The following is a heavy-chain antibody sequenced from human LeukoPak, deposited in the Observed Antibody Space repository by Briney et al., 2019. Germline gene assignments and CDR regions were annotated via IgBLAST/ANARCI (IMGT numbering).Heavy chain of an antibody. V-gene: IGHV4-59*01. CDR3: ARGRTFDP. CDR1: AGSISGYY. Sequence: SETLSLTCTISAGSISGYYWSWIRQPPGKGLEWTGYIFYSGSTNYNPSLKSRVTISVHTSKNQFSLNLNSVTAADTAVYYCARGRTFDPWGQGTLVTVSS. CDR2: IFYSGST. J-gene: IGHJ5*02. D-gene: IGHD5-24*01.